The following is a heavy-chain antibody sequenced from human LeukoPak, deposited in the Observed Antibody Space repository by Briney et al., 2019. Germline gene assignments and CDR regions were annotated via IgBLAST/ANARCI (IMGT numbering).Heavy chain of an antibody. CDR1: GGPISTNY. CDR3: ARATSWSYYYMDV. J-gene: IGHJ6*03. V-gene: IGHV4-59*01. CDR2: IYYTGST. Sequence: SETLSLTCTVSGGPISTNYWSWIRQSPGKELEWIGYIYYTGSTSYNPSLKSRVAISVDTSKNQFSLKLSSVTAADTAVYYCARATSWSYYYMDVWAKGTTATVSS.